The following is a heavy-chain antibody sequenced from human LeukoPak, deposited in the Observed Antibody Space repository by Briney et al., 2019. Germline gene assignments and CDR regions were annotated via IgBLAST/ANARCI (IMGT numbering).Heavy chain of an antibody. D-gene: IGHD5-18*01. Sequence: PGGSLRLSCAASGFTFSSYGMHWVRQAPGKGLEWVAVISYDGSNKYYADSVKGRFTISRDNSKNTLYLQMNSLRAEDTAVYYCARDLGHDGGYSYGPYYYYYMDVWGKGTTVTVSS. CDR2: ISYDGSNK. J-gene: IGHJ6*03. CDR1: GFTFSSYG. CDR3: ARDLGHDGGYSYGPYYYYYMDV. V-gene: IGHV3-30*03.